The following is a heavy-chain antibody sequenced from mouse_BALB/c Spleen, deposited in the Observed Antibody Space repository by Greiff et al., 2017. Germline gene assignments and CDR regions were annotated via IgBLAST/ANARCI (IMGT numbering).Heavy chain of an antibody. CDR3: ASSLYYRYDGYAMDY. Sequence: VMLVESGPGLVQPSQSLSITCTVSGFSLTSYGVHWVRQSPGKGLEWLGVIWSGGSTDYNAAFISRLSISKDNSKSQVFFKMNSLQANDTAIYYCASSLYYRYDGYAMDYWGQGTSVTVSS. CDR2: IWSGGST. D-gene: IGHD2-14*01. J-gene: IGHJ4*01. V-gene: IGHV2-2*02. CDR1: GFSLTSYG.